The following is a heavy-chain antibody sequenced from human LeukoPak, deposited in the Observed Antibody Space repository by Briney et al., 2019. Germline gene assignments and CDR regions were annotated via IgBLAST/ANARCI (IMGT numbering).Heavy chain of an antibody. CDR2: IHYSGST. CDR3: ARDLGRSTLVTHQALDI. D-gene: IGHD1-26*01. CDR1: GGSINSGGYY. Sequence: PSETLSLTCIVSGGSINSGGYYWSWIRQHPGEGLEWIGNIHYSGSTYYNPSLKSRVTISVDTSKNQYSLKLSSVTAADTAVYYCARDLGRSTLVTHQALDIWGQGTMVTVSS. J-gene: IGHJ3*02. V-gene: IGHV4-31*03.